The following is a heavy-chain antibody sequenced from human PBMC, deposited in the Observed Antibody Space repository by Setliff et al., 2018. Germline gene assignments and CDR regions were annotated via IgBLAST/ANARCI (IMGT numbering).Heavy chain of an antibody. D-gene: IGHD3-16*01. CDR1: GGSISSSSYY. CDR2: IYYSGST. V-gene: IGHV4-39*01. Sequence: PSETLSLTCTVSGGSISSSSYYWGWIRQPPGKGLEWIGSIYYSGSTYYNPSLKSRVTISVDTSKNQFSLKLSSVTAADTAVYYCARVKEKLVLHAFDIWGQGTLVTVSS. J-gene: IGHJ3*02. CDR3: ARVKEKLVLHAFDI.